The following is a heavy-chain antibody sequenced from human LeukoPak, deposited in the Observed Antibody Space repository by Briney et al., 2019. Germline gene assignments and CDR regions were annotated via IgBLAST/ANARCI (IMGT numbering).Heavy chain of an antibody. J-gene: IGHJ4*02. V-gene: IGHV1-8*01. CDR1: GSMVTSFV. CDR2: MNPNSGNT. Sequence: ASVKLSCTASGSMVTSFVIIWLRRATGHRLEWMGWMNPNSGNTGYAQKFQGRVTMTRNTSTGTAYMELSSLRSEDTAVYYCAGGTGSDHDYWGQGTLVTVSS. D-gene: IGHD1-14*01. CDR3: AGGTGSDHDY.